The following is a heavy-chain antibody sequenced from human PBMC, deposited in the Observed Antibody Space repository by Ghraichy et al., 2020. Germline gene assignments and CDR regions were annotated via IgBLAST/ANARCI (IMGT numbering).Heavy chain of an antibody. V-gene: IGHV4-34*01. CDR3: ARTAEAGTRGFDY. CDR2: INHSGST. CDR1: GGSFSGYS. J-gene: IGHJ4*02. D-gene: IGHD6-19*01. Sequence: SQTLSLTCAVYGGSFSGYSWSWIRQSPGKGLEWIGEINHSGSTNYNPSLKSRVTISVDTSKNQFSLKLSSVTAADTAVYYCARTAEAGTRGFDYWGQGTLVTVSS.